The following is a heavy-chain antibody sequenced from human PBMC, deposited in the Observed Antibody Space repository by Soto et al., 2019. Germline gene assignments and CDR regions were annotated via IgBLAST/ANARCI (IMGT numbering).Heavy chain of an antibody. CDR2: IYPGDSDT. CDR1: GYSFTSYW. CDR3: ARLDSGSYPYYYYYGMDV. Sequence: GESLKISCKGSGYSFTSYWIGWVRQMPGKGLEWMGIIYPGDSDTRYSPSFQGQVTISADKSISTAYLQWSSLKASDTAMYYCARLDSGSYPYYYYYGMDVWGQGTKVTVSS. D-gene: IGHD1-26*01. J-gene: IGHJ6*02. V-gene: IGHV5-51*01.